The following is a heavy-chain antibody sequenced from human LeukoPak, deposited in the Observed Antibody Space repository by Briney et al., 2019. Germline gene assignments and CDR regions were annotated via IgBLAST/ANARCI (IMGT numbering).Heavy chain of an antibody. CDR3: ARVVDTAMAFDY. CDR1: GGSFSGYY. J-gene: IGHJ4*02. D-gene: IGHD5-18*01. CDR2: IYYSGST. Sequence: SETLSLTCAVYGGSFSGYYWSWIRQPPGKGLEWIGYIYYSGSTNYNPSLKSRVTISVDTSKNQFSLKLSSVTAADTAVYYCARVVDTAMAFDYWGQGTLVTVSS. V-gene: IGHV4-59*01.